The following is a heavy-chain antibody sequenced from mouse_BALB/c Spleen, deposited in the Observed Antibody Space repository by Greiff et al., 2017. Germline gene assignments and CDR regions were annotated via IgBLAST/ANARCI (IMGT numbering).Heavy chain of an antibody. D-gene: IGHD2-2*01. CDR1: GYTFTSYW. V-gene: IGHV1-7*01. J-gene: IGHJ4*01. Sequence: VQLQQSGAELAKPGASVKMSCKASGYTFTSYWMHWVKQRPGQGLEWIGYINPSTGYTEYNQKFKDKATLTADKSSSTAYMQLSSLTSEDSAVYYCARSKIYYGYDVHAMDYWGQGTSVTVSS. CDR2: INPSTGYT. CDR3: ARSKIYYGYDVHAMDY.